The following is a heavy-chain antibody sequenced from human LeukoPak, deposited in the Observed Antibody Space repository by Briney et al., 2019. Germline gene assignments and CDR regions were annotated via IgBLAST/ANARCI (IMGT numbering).Heavy chain of an antibody. J-gene: IGHJ6*02. V-gene: IGHV4-34*01. D-gene: IGHD5-18*01. CDR2: INHSGST. CDR1: GGSFSGYY. CDR3: ARAGYSYGYGMDV. Sequence: KPSETLSLTCAVYGGSFSGYYWSWIRQPPGKGLEWIGEINHSGSTNYNPSLKSRVTISVDTSKNQFSLKLSSVTAADTAVYYCARAGYSYGYGMDVWGQGTTVTVSS.